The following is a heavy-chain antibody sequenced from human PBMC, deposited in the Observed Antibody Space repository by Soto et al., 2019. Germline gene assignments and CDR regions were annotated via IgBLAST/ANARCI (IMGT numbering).Heavy chain of an antibody. D-gene: IGHD3-10*01. CDR2: IYYSGST. J-gene: IGHJ5*02. CDR1: GGSISSGGYY. V-gene: IGHV4-31*03. Sequence: PSETLSLTCTVSGGSISSGGYYWSWIRQHPGKGLEWIGYIYYSGSTYYNPSLKSRVTISVDTSKNQFSLKLSSVTAADTAVYYCARGLKSYYGSGELNWFDPWGQGTLVTVSS. CDR3: ARGLKSYYGSGELNWFDP.